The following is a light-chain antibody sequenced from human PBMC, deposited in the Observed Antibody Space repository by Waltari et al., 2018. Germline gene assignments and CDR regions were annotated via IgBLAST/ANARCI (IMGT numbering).Light chain of an antibody. Sequence: QSALTQPASVSGSPGQSITISCTGTGSDFGTYNSVSWYQHHPGQAPKLMIYDVSERPSGVSNRFSGSKSGNTASLTISGLQAEDEADYYCSSHASTTYVLLGGGTKLTVL. CDR3: SSHASTTYVL. V-gene: IGLV2-14*03. CDR1: GSDFGTYNS. J-gene: IGLJ2*01. CDR2: DVS.